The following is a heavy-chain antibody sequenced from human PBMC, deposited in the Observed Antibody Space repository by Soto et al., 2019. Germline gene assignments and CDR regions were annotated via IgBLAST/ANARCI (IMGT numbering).Heavy chain of an antibody. D-gene: IGHD5-12*01. Sequence: GGSLRLSCAASGFTFSSYSMNWVHQAPGKGLEWVSSISSSSSYIYYADSVKGRFTISRDNAKNSLYLQMNSLRAEDTAVYYCAREGVSGYYGFWGQGTLVTVSS. CDR3: AREGVSGYYGF. J-gene: IGHJ4*02. CDR2: ISSSSSYI. V-gene: IGHV3-21*01. CDR1: GFTFSSYS.